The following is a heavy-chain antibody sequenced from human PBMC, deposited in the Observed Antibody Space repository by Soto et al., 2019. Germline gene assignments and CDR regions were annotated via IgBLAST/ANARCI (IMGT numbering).Heavy chain of an antibody. CDR3: ARGGSDSSDAWDY. CDR1: GFTFRSYA. Sequence: EVQLLESGGGLVQPGGSLRLSCAVSGFTFRSYAMNWVRQAAGKGLEWVSTISASGDSTYYADSVKGRFTISRDNSKNTVYLQMNSLRAEDTAEYYCARGGSDSSDAWDYWGQGTLVSVSS. V-gene: IGHV3-23*01. CDR2: ISASGDST. J-gene: IGHJ4*02. D-gene: IGHD4-4*01.